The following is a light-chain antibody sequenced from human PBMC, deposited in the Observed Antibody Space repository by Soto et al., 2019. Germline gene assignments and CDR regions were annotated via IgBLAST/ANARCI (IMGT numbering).Light chain of an antibody. Sequence: DIQLTQSPSFLSASVGDRVTITCRASQGISSYLAWYQQKPGKAPKLLIYAASTLQSGVPSRFSCSGSGTECTLTISSLQPEDFATYYWQQLNSYPLTFGQGTLLEIK. V-gene: IGKV1-9*01. J-gene: IGKJ5*01. CDR3: QQLNSYPLT. CDR2: AAS. CDR1: QGISSY.